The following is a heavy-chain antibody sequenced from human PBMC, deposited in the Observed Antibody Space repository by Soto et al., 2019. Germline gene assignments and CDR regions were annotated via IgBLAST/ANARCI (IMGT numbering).Heavy chain of an antibody. CDR2: ISYDGSDK. CDR3: ARRAWDSYYAIDV. D-gene: IGHD3-22*01. Sequence: QLVESGGGEVQPGRSMRLSCAASVFKYTDFALHWVRQAPGKGLEWVAIISYDGSDKYYADSVKGRFVISRDNPKNTLYLEMNSLRPEDTAVYFCARRAWDSYYAIDVWGQGTTVTVFS. J-gene: IGHJ6*02. CDR1: VFKYTDFA. V-gene: IGHV3-30*09.